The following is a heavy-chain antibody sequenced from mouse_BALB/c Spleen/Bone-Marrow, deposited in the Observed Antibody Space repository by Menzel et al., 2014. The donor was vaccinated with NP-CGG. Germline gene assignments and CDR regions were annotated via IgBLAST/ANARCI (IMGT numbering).Heavy chain of an antibody. Sequence: QVQLQQSGPELVKPGASVKISCKASGYTFTSYWMHWVKQRPGQGLEWIGYINPSTGYTEYNQKFKDKATLTADKSSSTAYMQLGSLTSEDSAVYYCARSRDGYDSFAYWGQGTLVTVSA. D-gene: IGHD2-2*01. CDR2: INPSTGYT. V-gene: IGHV1S26*01. J-gene: IGHJ3*01. CDR3: ARSRDGYDSFAY. CDR1: GYTFTSYW.